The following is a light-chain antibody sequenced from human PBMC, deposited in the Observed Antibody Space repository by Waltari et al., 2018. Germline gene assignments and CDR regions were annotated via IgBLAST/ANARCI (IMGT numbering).Light chain of an antibody. Sequence: DIVMTQSPDSLAVSLGERATINCKSSQSILYSSNNKNYLAWYQQKPGQPPKLLISWASIRESGVPDRFSGSGSGTDFTLTINRLQAEDVAVYYCQQCYTPPLTFGGGTKVEIK. V-gene: IGKV4-1*01. CDR3: QQCYTPPLT. CDR2: WAS. CDR1: QSILYSSNNKNY. J-gene: IGKJ4*01.